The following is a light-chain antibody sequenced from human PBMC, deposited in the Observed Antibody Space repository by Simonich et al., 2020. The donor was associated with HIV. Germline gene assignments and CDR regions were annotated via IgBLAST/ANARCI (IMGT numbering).Light chain of an antibody. CDR1: QGISTW. Sequence: DIQMTQSPSSLSASVGDRVTITCRASQGISTWLAWYQQKPGKATKLLIYKASSLESGVPSRFSGSGSGTEFTLTISSLQPDDFATYYCQQYNSYPMYTFGQGTKLEIK. CDR3: QQYNSYPMYT. CDR2: KAS. V-gene: IGKV1-5*03. J-gene: IGKJ2*01.